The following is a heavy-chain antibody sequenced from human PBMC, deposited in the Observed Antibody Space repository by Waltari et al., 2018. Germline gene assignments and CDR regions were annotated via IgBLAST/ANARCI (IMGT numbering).Heavy chain of an antibody. CDR3: ARHYCVSTTCELDS. V-gene: IGHV5-51*01. Sequence: EVQLVQSGAEVTKPGESLRISCTGSGDIFTDYWIGWVRQMPGKGLEWMGIIWPDDSDTTYSPSFQGQVTISADKSINTAYLEWSSLQASDTATYYCARHYCVSTTCELDSWGQGTLVTVSS. CDR1: GDIFTDYW. D-gene: IGHD2-2*01. CDR2: IWPDDSDT. J-gene: IGHJ4*02.